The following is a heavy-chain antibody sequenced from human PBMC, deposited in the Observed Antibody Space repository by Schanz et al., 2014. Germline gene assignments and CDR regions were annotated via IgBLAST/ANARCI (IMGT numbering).Heavy chain of an antibody. J-gene: IGHJ3*02. V-gene: IGHV1-69*08. CDR1: GGTFSSYT. CDR2: IIPILDKT. CDR3: VTEKRMESGTWAKAFDI. Sequence: QVQLVQSGAEVMKPGSSVKVSCKASGGTFSSYTINWVRQAPGQGLEWMGRIIPILDKTNYAQKFQGRVTMTADKSTSTVYMEVSGLRSEDTAVYYCVTEKRMESGTWAKAFDIWGQGTWVTVSS. D-gene: IGHD3-3*01.